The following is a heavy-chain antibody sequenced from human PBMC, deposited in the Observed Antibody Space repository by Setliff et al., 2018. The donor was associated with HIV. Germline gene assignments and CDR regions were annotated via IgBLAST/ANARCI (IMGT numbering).Heavy chain of an antibody. D-gene: IGHD3-10*01. CDR2: IDSSGTT. Sequence: SETLSLTCTISGGSFGVYRWSWIRQSAGRGLEWIGRIDSSGTTDYKPSLKGLVAISVDTSRNQFSLRVTSVTAADTAVYFCARDRHSSGLGSYGPWGPGILVTVSS. V-gene: IGHV4-4*07. CDR3: ARDRHSSGLGSYGP. CDR1: GGSFGVYR. J-gene: IGHJ5*02.